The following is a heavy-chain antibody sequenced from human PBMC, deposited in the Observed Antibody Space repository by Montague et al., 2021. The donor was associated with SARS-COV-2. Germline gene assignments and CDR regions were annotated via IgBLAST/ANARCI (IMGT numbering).Heavy chain of an antibody. CDR3: ARGTKGVFTYDYCCSGYASDY. CDR1: GGSISGYY. V-gene: IGHV4-34*01. CDR2: INNSGGT. D-gene: IGHD3-22*01. Sequence: SETLSLTCTVSGGSISGYYWSWIRQPPGKGPEWIGEINNSGGTNYNPSLKSRVTISIDTSKNQFSLKLSSVTAADTAVYYCARGTKGVFTYDYCCSGYASDYWGQGTLVTVSS. J-gene: IGHJ4*02.